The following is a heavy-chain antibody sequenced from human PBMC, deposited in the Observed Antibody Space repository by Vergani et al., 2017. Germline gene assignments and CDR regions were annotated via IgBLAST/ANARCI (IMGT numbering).Heavy chain of an antibody. CDR2: INPSGGST. D-gene: IGHD6-13*01. J-gene: IGHJ5*02. V-gene: IGHV1-46*01. Sequence: QVQLVQSGAEVKKPGASVKVSCKASGYTFTSYYMHWVRQAPGQGLEWMGIINPSGGSTSYAQKFQGRVTMTRDTSTSTVYMELSSLRSEDTAVYYCATVFSLVWRAAAGNWFDPWGQGTLVTVSS. CDR3: ATVFSLVWRAAAGNWFDP. CDR1: GYTFTSYY.